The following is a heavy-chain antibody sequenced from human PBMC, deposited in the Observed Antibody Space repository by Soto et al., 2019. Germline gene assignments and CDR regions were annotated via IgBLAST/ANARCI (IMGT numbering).Heavy chain of an antibody. CDR2: INHGGGT. D-gene: IGHD2-2*01. Sequence: SETLSLTCAVYGGPFSGYYWSWIRQPPGKGLEWIGQINHGGGTNYNPSLKSRVTISVDTSKNQFSLNLNSVTAADTAVYFCARRTDGFDIWGQGTMVTVSS. J-gene: IGHJ3*02. V-gene: IGHV4-34*01. CDR1: GGPFSGYY. CDR3: ARRTDGFDI.